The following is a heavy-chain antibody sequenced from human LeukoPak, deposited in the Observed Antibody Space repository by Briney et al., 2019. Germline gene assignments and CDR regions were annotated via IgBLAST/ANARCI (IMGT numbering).Heavy chain of an antibody. CDR2: IGAAGDT. Sequence: GGSLRLSCAASGFTFSTYDMHWVRQTTGKGPEWVSVIGAAGDTYYPGSVKGRFTISRVNAKNSLYLQMNSLRAGDTAVYYCARGSGSHFDSWGQGTLVTVSS. CDR3: ARGSGSHFDS. J-gene: IGHJ4*02. V-gene: IGHV3-13*04. CDR1: GFTFSTYD. D-gene: IGHD1-26*01.